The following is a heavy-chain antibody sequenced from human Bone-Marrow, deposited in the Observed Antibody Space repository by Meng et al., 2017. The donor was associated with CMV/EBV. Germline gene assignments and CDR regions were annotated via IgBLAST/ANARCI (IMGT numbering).Heavy chain of an antibody. CDR2: IRSKAYGGTT. Sequence: GESLKISCTASGFTFGDYAMSWVRQAPGKGLEWVGFIRSKAYGGTTEYAASVKGRFTISRDNAKNSLYLQMNSLRAEDTAVYYCARDLNYYDSSGSPLGYWGQGTLVTVSS. D-gene: IGHD3-22*01. V-gene: IGHV3-49*04. CDR1: GFTFGDYA. CDR3: ARDLNYYDSSGSPLGY. J-gene: IGHJ4*02.